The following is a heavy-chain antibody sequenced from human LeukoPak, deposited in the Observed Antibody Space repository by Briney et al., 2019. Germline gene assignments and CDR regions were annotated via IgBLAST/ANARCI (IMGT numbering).Heavy chain of an antibody. Sequence: GGSLRLSCAASGFTFSSYWMSWVRQAPGKGLEWVANIKQDGSEKYYVDSVKGRFTISRDNAKNSLYLQMNSLRAEDTAVYYCARLNWNRGSYFDYWGQGTLVTVSS. CDR2: IKQDGSEK. J-gene: IGHJ4*02. D-gene: IGHD1-20*01. CDR1: GFTFSSYW. CDR3: ARLNWNRGSYFDY. V-gene: IGHV3-7*01.